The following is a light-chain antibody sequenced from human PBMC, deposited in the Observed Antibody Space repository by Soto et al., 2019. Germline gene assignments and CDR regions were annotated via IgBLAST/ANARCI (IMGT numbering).Light chain of an antibody. CDR1: STDVGGYNF. J-gene: IGLJ1*01. Sequence: QSALTQPAFVSGSPGQSITISCTGTSTDVGGYNFVSWYQQHPGKVPKLMIYDVTNRPSGVSNRFSGSKSGNTASLTISGLQAEDEADYYCSSYTISSTLVFGTGTKVTVL. CDR3: SSYTISSTLV. CDR2: DVT. V-gene: IGLV2-14*01.